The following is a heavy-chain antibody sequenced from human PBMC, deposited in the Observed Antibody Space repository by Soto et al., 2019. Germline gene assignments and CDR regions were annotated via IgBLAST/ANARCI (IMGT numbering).Heavy chain of an antibody. CDR2: INHSGST. J-gene: IGHJ5*02. CDR1: GGSFSGYY. V-gene: IGHV4-34*01. Sequence: PSETLSLTCAVYGGSFSGYYWSWIRQPPGKGLEWIGEINHSGSTNYNPSLKSRVTISVDTSKNQFSLKLSSVTAADTAVYYCARGRRWAAQAGYLYNWFDPWGQGTLVTVSS. D-gene: IGHD6-13*01. CDR3: ARGRRWAAQAGYLYNWFDP.